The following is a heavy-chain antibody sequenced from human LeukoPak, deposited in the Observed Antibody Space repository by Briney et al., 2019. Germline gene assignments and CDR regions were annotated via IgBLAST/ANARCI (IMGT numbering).Heavy chain of an antibody. CDR2: ISSSGSTI. CDR1: GFTFSDYY. J-gene: IGHJ4*02. V-gene: IGHV3-11*01. CDR3: ARAGGSSWNKKYYLDY. Sequence: PGTSLRLSCAASGFTFSDYYMSWIRQAPGKGLEWVSYISSSGSTIYYADSVKGRFTISRDNAKNSLYLQMNSLRAEDTAVYYCARAGGSSWNKKYYLDYWGQGTLVTVSS. D-gene: IGHD6-13*01.